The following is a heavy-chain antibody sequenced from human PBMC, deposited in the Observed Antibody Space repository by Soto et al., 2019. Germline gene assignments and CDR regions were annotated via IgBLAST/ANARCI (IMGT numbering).Heavy chain of an antibody. D-gene: IGHD3-10*01. Sequence: QVQLVQSGAEVKKPGASVKVSCKASGYAFTSYGISWVRQAPGQGLEWMGWISAYNGNTNYAQKLQGRVTMTTDTSTSTAYMGLRSLRSDDTAVYYCAKMAYYYGSGSSYYFDYWGQGTLVTVSS. V-gene: IGHV1-18*01. J-gene: IGHJ4*02. CDR1: GYAFTSYG. CDR2: ISAYNGNT. CDR3: AKMAYYYGSGSSYYFDY.